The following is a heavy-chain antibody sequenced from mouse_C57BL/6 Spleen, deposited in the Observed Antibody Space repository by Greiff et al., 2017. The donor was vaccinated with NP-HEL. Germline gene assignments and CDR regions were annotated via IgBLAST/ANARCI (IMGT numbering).Heavy chain of an antibody. CDR3: AKNRITTVVATGAMDY. V-gene: IGHV2-3*01. J-gene: IGHJ4*01. CDR2: IWGDGST. Sequence: VKLVESGPGLVAPSQSLSITCTVSGFSLTSYGVSWVRQPPGKGLEWLGVIWGDGSTNYHSALISRLSISKDNSKSQVFLKLNSLQTDDTATYYCAKNRITTVVATGAMDYWGQGTSVTVSS. D-gene: IGHD1-1*01. CDR1: GFSLTSYG.